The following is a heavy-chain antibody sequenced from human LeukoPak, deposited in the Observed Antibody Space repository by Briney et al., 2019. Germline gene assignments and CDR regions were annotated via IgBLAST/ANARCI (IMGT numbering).Heavy chain of an antibody. J-gene: IGHJ3*02. V-gene: IGHV4-39*07. CDR3: VRDRGGSYYFDI. CDR2: IFYSGST. CDR1: GGSISSSSYS. Sequence: PSETLSLTCTVSGGSISSSSYSWGCIRQPPGKGLEWIGSIFYSGSTYYNPSLKSRVTISVDTSKNQFSLKLSSVTAADTAVYYCVRDRGGSYYFDIWGQGTMVTVSS. D-gene: IGHD1-26*01.